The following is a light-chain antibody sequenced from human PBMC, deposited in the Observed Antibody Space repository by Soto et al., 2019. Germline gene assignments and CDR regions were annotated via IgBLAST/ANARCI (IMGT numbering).Light chain of an antibody. CDR1: QGISSY. CDR2: AAS. Sequence: IQLTQSPSSLSASVGDRVTITCRASQGISSYLAWYQQKPGKAPKLLIYAASTLQSGVPSRFSGSGSGTDFNFPISSLQPEVFEIYYCQQFNIYPITFGKGPRREIK. CDR3: QQFNIYPIT. J-gene: IGKJ5*01. V-gene: IGKV1-9*01.